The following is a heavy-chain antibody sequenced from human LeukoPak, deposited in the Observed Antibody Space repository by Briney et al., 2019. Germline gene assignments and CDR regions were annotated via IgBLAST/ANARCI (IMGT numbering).Heavy chain of an antibody. CDR1: GYTFTSYD. D-gene: IGHD3-22*01. CDR3: AREGGQYYYDSSGYHTYNYYYMDV. Sequence: ASVKVSCKASGYTFTSYDINWVRQATGQGLEWMGWMNPNSGNTGYAQKFQGRVTITRNTSISTAYMELSSLRSEDTAVYYCAREGGQYYYDSSGYHTYNYYYMDVWGKGTTVTVSS. V-gene: IGHV1-8*03. CDR2: MNPNSGNT. J-gene: IGHJ6*03.